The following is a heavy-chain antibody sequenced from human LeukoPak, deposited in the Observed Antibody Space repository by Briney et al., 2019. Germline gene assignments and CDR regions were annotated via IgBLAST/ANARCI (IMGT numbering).Heavy chain of an antibody. Sequence: GGSLRLSCAASGFTFSGYAMHWVRQAPGKGLEWVAVMSYDGSNKYYVDSVKGRFTVSRDNSKNTLYLQMNSLRAEDTAVYYCAKDIYYDSSGYRGYFGYWGQGTLVTVSS. CDR3: AKDIYYDSSGYRGYFGY. J-gene: IGHJ4*02. D-gene: IGHD3-22*01. CDR1: GFTFSGYA. V-gene: IGHV3-30*18. CDR2: MSYDGSNK.